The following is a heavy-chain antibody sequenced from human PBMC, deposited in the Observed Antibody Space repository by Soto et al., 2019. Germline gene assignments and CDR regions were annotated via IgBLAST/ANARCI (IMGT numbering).Heavy chain of an antibody. Sequence: EVQLVESGGGLIQPGGSLRLSCAASGLDVSTNYMNWVRQAPGKGLEWVSMIYSSGTTYYAASVKGRFSISRDKSKNTLYLQMKSLRAEDTAVYYCARSREIIASAGSFDYWGQGTLVTVSS. D-gene: IGHD6-25*01. J-gene: IGHJ4*02. CDR3: ARSREIIASAGSFDY. V-gene: IGHV3-53*01. CDR2: IYSSGTT. CDR1: GLDVSTNY.